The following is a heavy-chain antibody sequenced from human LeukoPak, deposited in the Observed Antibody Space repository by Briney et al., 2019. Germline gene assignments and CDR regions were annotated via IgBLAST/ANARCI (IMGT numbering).Heavy chain of an antibody. D-gene: IGHD2/OR15-2a*01. Sequence: ASVKVSCKASGYTFTGYYMHWVRQAPGQGLEWMGWINPNSGGTNYAQKFQGRVTMTRDTSISAAYMELNRLKSDDTAVYYCAKISGFYGNYYFDYWGQGTLVTVSS. J-gene: IGHJ4*02. CDR2: INPNSGGT. V-gene: IGHV1-2*02. CDR1: GYTFTGYY. CDR3: AKISGFYGNYYFDY.